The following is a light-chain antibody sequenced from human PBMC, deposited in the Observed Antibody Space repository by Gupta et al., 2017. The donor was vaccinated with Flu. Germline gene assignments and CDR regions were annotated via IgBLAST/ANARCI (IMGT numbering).Light chain of an antibody. V-gene: IGKV1-39*01. CDR2: AAS. J-gene: IGKJ3*01. CDR1: QTISSY. CDR3: QRGYSTPT. Sequence: DIQMTQSPSSLSASVGDRVTITCRASQTISSYLNWYQQKPGKAPSLLIYAASSLQSGVPSRFSGSGSGTDFTLTISSRQPEDFATYYCQRGYSTPTFGPGTTVDFK.